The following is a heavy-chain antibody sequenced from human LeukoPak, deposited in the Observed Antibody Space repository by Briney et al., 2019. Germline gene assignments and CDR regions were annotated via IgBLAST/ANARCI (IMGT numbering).Heavy chain of an antibody. Sequence: AGGSLRLSCAASGFTFSNYWMSWGRQSPGGGLEWVANIDQDGSTEYYVDSGGRRFHVSRENAKNSVYLPIDSLRAEDTAVYCARADNYGSILDYWGRGTLVTVSS. CDR3: ARADNYGSILDY. CDR1: GFTFSNYW. J-gene: IGHJ4*02. CDR2: IDQDGSTE. D-gene: IGHD3-10*01. V-gene: IGHV3-7*04.